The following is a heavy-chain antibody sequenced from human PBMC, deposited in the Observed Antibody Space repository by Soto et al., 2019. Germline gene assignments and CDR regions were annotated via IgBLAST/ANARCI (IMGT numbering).Heavy chain of an antibody. Sequence: SETLSLTCTVSGGSISSYYWSWIRQPPGKGLEWIGYIYYSGSTNYNPSLKSRVTISVDTSKNQFSLKLSSVTAADTAVYYCAGGGGYAFFYFDYWGQGTLVTVSS. CDR1: GGSISSYY. J-gene: IGHJ4*02. D-gene: IGHD5-12*01. V-gene: IGHV4-59*01. CDR3: AGGGGYAFFYFDY. CDR2: IYYSGST.